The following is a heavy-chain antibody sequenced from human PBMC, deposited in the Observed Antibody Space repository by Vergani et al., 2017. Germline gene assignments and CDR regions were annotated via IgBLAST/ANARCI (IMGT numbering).Heavy chain of an antibody. J-gene: IGHJ6*02. CDR2: INHSGST. D-gene: IGHD2-15*01. Sequence: QVQLQQWGAGLLKPSETLSLTCAVYGGSFSGYYWSWLRQPPGKGLGWIGEINHSGSTNYNPSLKSRVTISVDTSKNQFSLKLSSVTAADTAMYYCARLARLRYCRGGSCYYYYGMDVWGQGTTVTVSS. CDR1: GGSFSGYY. CDR3: ARLARLRYCRGGSCYYYYGMDV. V-gene: IGHV4-34*01.